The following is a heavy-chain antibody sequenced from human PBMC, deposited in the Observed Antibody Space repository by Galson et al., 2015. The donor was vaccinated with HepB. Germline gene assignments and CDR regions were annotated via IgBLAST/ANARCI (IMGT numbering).Heavy chain of an antibody. CDR1: GFSLSTSGMC. CDR3: ARESGVLRYFDWFPPGFDY. Sequence: PALVKPTQTLTLTCTFSGFSLSTSGMCVSWIRQPPGKALEWLARIDWDDDKYYSTSLKTRLTISKDTSKNQVVLTMTNMDPVDTATYYCARESGVLRYFDWFPPGFDYWGQGTLVTVSS. D-gene: IGHD3-9*01. J-gene: IGHJ4*02. CDR2: IDWDDDK. V-gene: IGHV2-70*11.